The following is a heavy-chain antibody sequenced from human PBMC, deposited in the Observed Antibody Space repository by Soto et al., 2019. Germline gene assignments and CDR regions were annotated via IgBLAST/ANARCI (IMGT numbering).Heavy chain of an antibody. Sequence: QVQLVQSGAEVKKPGSSVKVSCKASGGTFSSYAISWVRQAPGQGLEWMGGIIPIFGTANYAQKFQGRVTITADESTSTAYMELSSLRSEDTAVYYCARDLEACSGGSCFPGSLDYWGQGTLVTVSS. CDR1: GGTFSSYA. V-gene: IGHV1-69*01. CDR3: ARDLEACSGGSCFPGSLDY. CDR2: IIPIFGTA. D-gene: IGHD2-15*01. J-gene: IGHJ4*02.